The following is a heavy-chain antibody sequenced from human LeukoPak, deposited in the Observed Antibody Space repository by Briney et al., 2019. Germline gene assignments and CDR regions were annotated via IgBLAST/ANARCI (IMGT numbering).Heavy chain of an antibody. CDR3: ARDFGWGSSWPMGAFDI. J-gene: IGHJ3*02. Sequence: SVKVSCKASGYTFTSYGISWVRQAPGQGLEWMRWISAYNGNTNYAQKLQGRVTMTTDTSTSTAYMELRSLRSDDTAVYYCARDFGWGSSWPMGAFDIWGQGTMVTVSS. CDR2: ISAYNGNT. V-gene: IGHV1-18*04. CDR1: GYTFTSYG. D-gene: IGHD6-13*01.